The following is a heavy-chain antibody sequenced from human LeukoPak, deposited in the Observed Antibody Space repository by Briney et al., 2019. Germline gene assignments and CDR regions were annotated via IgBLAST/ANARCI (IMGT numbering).Heavy chain of an antibody. D-gene: IGHD5-12*01. CDR2: IYHSGST. CDR3: ARDLSGFFDY. V-gene: IGHV4-30-2*01. Sequence: SQTLSLTCAVSGGSISSGGYPWSWIRQPPGKGLGWIGYIYHSGSTYYNPSLKSRVTISVDRSKNQFSLKLSSVTAADTAVYYCARDLSGFFDYWGQGTLVTVSS. CDR1: GGSISSGGYP. J-gene: IGHJ4*02.